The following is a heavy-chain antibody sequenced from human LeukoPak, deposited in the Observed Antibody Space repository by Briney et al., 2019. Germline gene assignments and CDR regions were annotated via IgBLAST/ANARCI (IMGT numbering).Heavy chain of an antibody. V-gene: IGHV3-48*04. CDR2: ISSSSKTI. CDR1: GFTFSSYS. J-gene: IGHJ4*02. Sequence: GGSLRLSCAASGFTFSSYSMNWGRQAPGKGLEWVSYISSSSKTIYYADSVTGRFTVSRDNAKNSLYLQMNSLRAEDTAIYYCAKVTSGSGTYGXXDLXXXGTXVTVSS. D-gene: IGHD3-10*01. CDR3: AKVTSGSGTYGXXDL.